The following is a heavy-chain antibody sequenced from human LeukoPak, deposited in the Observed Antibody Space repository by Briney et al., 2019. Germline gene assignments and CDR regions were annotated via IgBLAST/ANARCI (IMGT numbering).Heavy chain of an antibody. J-gene: IGHJ5*02. CDR1: GGSISSGSYY. V-gene: IGHV4-61*02. CDR2: IYTSGST. D-gene: IGHD3-22*01. Sequence: PSQTLSLTCTVSGGSISSGSYYWSWIRQPAGKGLEWIGRIYTSGSTNYKPSLKSRVTISVDTSKNQFSLKLSSVTAADTAVYYCAREAIFRYDKTINWFDPWGQGTPVTVSS. CDR3: AREAIFRYDKTINWFDP.